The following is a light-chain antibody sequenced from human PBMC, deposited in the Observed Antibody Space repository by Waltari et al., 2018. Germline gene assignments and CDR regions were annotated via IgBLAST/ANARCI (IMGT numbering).Light chain of an antibody. CDR3: QQYDDLPPLS. V-gene: IGKV1-33*01. J-gene: IGKJ4*01. Sequence: DIQMTQSPSSLSASVGDRVTITYQASQDIINYLNWYQQKPGKAPKLLIYDASNLETGVPSRFSGSGSGTDFTFTISSLQPEDIATYYCQQYDDLPPLSFGGGTKVEIK. CDR2: DAS. CDR1: QDIINY.